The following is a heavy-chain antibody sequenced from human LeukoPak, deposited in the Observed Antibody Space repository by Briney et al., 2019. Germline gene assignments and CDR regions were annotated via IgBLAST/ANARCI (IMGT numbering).Heavy chain of an antibody. V-gene: IGHV1-2*02. CDR1: GYTFTIYY. D-gene: IGHD1-26*01. CDR3: AREGHSGSSIDY. J-gene: IGHJ4*02. Sequence: GASVTVSCKASGYTFTIYYMHWVRQAPGQGLEWMGWINPNSGGTNYAQKFQGRVTMTRDTSISIAYMELSRLRSDDTAVYYCAREGHSGSSIDYWGQGTLVTVSS. CDR2: INPNSGGT.